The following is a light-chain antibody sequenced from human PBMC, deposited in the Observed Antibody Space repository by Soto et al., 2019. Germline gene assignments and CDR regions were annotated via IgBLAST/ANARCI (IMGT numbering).Light chain of an antibody. CDR2: KVS. V-gene: IGKV2-24*01. Sequence: EIVLTQTPLLSPVTLGQPASISCRSSRSFLPSDGNAYLTWLPQRPGQPPRPLIYKVSQRLSGVPDRFSGSGAGTDFTLHISRVEAEDVGTYFCMQATQLRTFGQGTRLEIK. J-gene: IGKJ5*01. CDR3: MQATQLRT. CDR1: RSFLPSDGNAY.